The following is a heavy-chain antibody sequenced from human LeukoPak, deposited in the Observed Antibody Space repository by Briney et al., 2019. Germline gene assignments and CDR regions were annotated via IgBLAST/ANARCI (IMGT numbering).Heavy chain of an antibody. CDR1: GFTFSSYS. CDR2: ISSSSSYI. V-gene: IGHV3-21*04. Sequence: GGSLRLSCAASGFTFSSYSMNWVRQAPGKGLEWVSSISSSSSYIYYADSVKGRFTISRDNSKNTLYLQMNSLRAEDTAVYYCARDLVVVNYGMDVWGQGTTVTVSS. J-gene: IGHJ6*02. CDR3: ARDLVVVNYGMDV. D-gene: IGHD3-22*01.